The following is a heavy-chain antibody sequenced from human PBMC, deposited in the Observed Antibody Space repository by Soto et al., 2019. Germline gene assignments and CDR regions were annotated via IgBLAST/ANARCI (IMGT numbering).Heavy chain of an antibody. V-gene: IGHV4-30-2*01. D-gene: IGHD3-3*01. CDR2: IYHSGST. J-gene: IGHJ2*01. CDR3: AREDFFFRAGDGIRDCSTVSAFLLNRSSDL. Sequence: PGKGLEWIGYIYHSGSTYYNPSLKSRVTISGDRSKNQFSLKLSSVTAADTAMYYCAREDFFFRAGDGIRDCSTVSAFLLNRSSDL.